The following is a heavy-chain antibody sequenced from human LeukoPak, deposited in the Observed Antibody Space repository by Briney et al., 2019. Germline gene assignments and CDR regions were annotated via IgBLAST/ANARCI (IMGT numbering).Heavy chain of an antibody. J-gene: IGHJ4*02. Sequence: PSETLCLTCAVSGYSISSGYYWGWIRQPPGKGLGGSGSIYHSGRTYYNPSLKRGVTISVDTSKKQFCMKLSTVRAAGTATCYCARRNWGPVDYWGQGTLVTVSS. D-gene: IGHD7-27*01. V-gene: IGHV4-38-2*01. CDR2: IYHSGRT. CDR1: GYSISSGYY. CDR3: ARRNWGPVDY.